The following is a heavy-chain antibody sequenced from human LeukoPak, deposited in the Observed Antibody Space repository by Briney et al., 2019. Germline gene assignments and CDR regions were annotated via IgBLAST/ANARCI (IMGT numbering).Heavy chain of an antibody. CDR1: GFTFSSYA. CDR2: ISGSGGST. J-gene: IGHJ4*02. Sequence: GGSLRLSCAASGFTFSSYAMSWVRQAPGKGLEWVSAISGSGGSTYYADSVKGRFTISRDNSKNTLYLQTNSLRAEDTAVYYCAKDRGYSGYEDYWGQGTLVTVSS. CDR3: AKDRGYSGYEDY. V-gene: IGHV3-23*01. D-gene: IGHD5-12*01.